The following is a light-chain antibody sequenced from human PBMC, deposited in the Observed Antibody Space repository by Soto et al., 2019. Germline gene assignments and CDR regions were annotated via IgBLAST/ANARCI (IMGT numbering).Light chain of an antibody. J-gene: IGLJ1*01. Sequence: QSVLTQPPSASGSPGQSVTISCTGTSSDVGGYNHVSWYQQNPGKAPKLMIYDVSKRPSGVPDRFSGSKSGNTASLTISGLQAADEADYYCASYAGSNNSVFGTGTKVTVL. CDR2: DVS. V-gene: IGLV2-8*01. CDR1: SSDVGGYNH. CDR3: ASYAGSNNSV.